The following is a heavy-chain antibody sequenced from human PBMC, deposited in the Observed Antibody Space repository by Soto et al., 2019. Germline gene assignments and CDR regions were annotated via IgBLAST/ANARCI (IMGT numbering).Heavy chain of an antibody. J-gene: IGHJ4*02. CDR3: VSQRTTVPTQAYFDY. D-gene: IGHD4-17*01. CDR1: GGSVTNSSYY. Sequence: SETLSLTCTVSGGSVTNSSYYWGWIRQSPGKGLEWIGSVYYRGRSYSKSSVKSRVTISVDTSKNRFSLSLNSVTASDTAVYFCVSQRTTVPTQAYFDYWGRGALVTVSS. V-gene: IGHV4-39*01. CDR2: VYYRGRS.